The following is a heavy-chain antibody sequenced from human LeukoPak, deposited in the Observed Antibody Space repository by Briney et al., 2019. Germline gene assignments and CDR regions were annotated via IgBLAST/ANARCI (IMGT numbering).Heavy chain of an antibody. J-gene: IGHJ4*02. D-gene: IGHD5-18*01. Sequence: GASVKVSCKASGYTFTGYYIHWVRQAPGQGLEWMGWINPDSGGTNFPQKFQGRVTMTRDTSISTAHMELSRLRSDDTAVYHCARGDSYGYTSGFDYWGQGTLVTVSS. V-gene: IGHV1-2*02. CDR3: ARGDSYGYTSGFDY. CDR2: INPDSGGT. CDR1: GYTFTGYY.